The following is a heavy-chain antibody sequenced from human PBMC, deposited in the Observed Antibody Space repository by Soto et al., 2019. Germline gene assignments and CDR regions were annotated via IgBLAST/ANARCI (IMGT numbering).Heavy chain of an antibody. J-gene: IGHJ6*03. Sequence: PGGSLRLSCAASGFTFSSYSMNWVRQAPGKGLEWVSVIYSGGSTYYADSVKGRFTISRDNSKNTLYLQMNSLRAEDTAVYYCARDMGGGYSGYDAYYYYYYMDVWGKGTTVTVSS. CDR2: IYSGGST. V-gene: IGHV3-66*01. D-gene: IGHD5-12*01. CDR3: ARDMGGGYSGYDAYYYYYYMDV. CDR1: GFTFSSYS.